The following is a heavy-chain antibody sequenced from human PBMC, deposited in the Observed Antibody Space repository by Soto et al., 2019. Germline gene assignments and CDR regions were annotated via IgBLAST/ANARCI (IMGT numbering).Heavy chain of an antibody. J-gene: IGHJ3*02. CDR2: ISAYNGNT. CDR3: AREGDPFVFFNI. Sequence: ASVKVSCKASGYTFTSYGISWVRQAPGQGLEWMGWISAYNGNTNYAQKLQGRVTMPTDTPRSTAYGEVRSLSSDDPAVYYCAREGDPFVFFNIGGQGKMVTVSS. V-gene: IGHV1-18*01. CDR1: GYTFTSYG. D-gene: IGHD3-16*01.